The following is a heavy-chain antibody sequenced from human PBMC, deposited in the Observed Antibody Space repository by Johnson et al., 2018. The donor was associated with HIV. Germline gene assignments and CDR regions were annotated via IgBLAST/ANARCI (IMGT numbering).Heavy chain of an antibody. CDR1: GLTFSGSG. V-gene: IGHV3-30*02. CDR2: TRYDGSNK. Sequence: QVQLVESGGGMVQPGGSLRLSCAASGLTFSGSGMHWVRQAPGKGLEWVAFTRYDGSNKHYVDSVKGRFTISRDNSKNTLYLQMNSLLPEDTAVYYCAKSDSGYDAFDIWGQGTVVTVSS. J-gene: IGHJ3*02. CDR3: AKSDSGYDAFDI. D-gene: IGHD5-12*01.